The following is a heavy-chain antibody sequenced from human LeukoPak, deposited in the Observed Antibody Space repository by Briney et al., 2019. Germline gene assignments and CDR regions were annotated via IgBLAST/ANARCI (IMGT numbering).Heavy chain of an antibody. D-gene: IGHD6-19*01. CDR3: ARGTSGWPLAQF. V-gene: IGHV1-18*01. CDR1: GYSFTSYG. Sequence: GASVKVSCKTSGYSFTSYGISWVRQAPGQGLEWMGWINTDNSNTYYAQRFQGRVTMTTDTSTGTAFLELRSLKSDDTAVYYCARGTSGWPLAQFWGQGTLVTVSS. J-gene: IGHJ4*02. CDR2: INTDNSNT.